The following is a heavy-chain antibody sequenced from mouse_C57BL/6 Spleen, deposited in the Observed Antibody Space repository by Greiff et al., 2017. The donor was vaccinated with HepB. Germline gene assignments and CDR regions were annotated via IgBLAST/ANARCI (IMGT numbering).Heavy chain of an antibody. J-gene: IGHJ2*01. V-gene: IGHV5-6*01. D-gene: IGHD2-4*01. CDR3: ARQDDYENYFDY. Sequence: EVMLVESGGDLVKPGGSLKLSCAASGFTFSSYGMSWVRQTPDKRLEWVATISSGGSYTYYPDSVKGRFTISRDNAKNTLYLQMSSLKSEDTAMYYCARQDDYENYFDYWGQGTTLTVSS. CDR1: GFTFSSYG. CDR2: ISSGGSYT.